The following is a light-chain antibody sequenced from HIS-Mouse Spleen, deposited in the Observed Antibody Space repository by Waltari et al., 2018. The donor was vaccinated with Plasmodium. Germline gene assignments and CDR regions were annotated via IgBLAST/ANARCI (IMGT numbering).Light chain of an antibody. Sequence: SYELPQPPSVSVSPGQTARITCSGDALPKKYAYWYQTKSRKAPVLVTYEESKRPSGIPERFSGSSSGTMATLTISGAQVEDEADYYCYSTDSSGNHRVFGGGTKLTVL. CDR2: EES. CDR3: YSTDSSGNHRV. V-gene: IGLV3-10*01. CDR1: ALPKKY. J-gene: IGLJ3*02.